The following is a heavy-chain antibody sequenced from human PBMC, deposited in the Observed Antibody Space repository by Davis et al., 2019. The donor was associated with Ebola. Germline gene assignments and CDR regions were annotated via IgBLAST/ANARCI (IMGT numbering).Heavy chain of an antibody. CDR2: IIPLFGSA. CDR3: ARVGDCSDGTCYWLRDEN. V-gene: IGHV1-69*13. D-gene: IGHD2-15*01. Sequence: SVKVSCKASGYTFTSFDINWVRQAPGQGLEWMGGIIPLFGSATNAQKFEGRVTVTADGSTSTAYMDLSRLKSDDTAVYYCARVGDCSDGTCYWLRDENWGQGTLVTVSS. J-gene: IGHJ4*02. CDR1: GYTFTSFD.